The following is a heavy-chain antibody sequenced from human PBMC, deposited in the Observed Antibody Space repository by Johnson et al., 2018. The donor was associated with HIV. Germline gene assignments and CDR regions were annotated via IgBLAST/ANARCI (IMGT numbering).Heavy chain of an antibody. V-gene: IGHV3-20*04. CDR2: INWNGGSTI. D-gene: IGHD6-19*01. CDR1: GFTFSSYW. CDR3: AKGAQWLVLLDAFDI. J-gene: IGHJ3*02. Sequence: VQLVESGGGLVQPGGSLRLSCAASGFTFSSYWMSWVRQAPGKGLEWVSGINWNGGSTIYYQDSVKGRFTISRDNAKNSLYLQMNSLRAEDTALYYCAKGAQWLVLLDAFDIWGQGTMVTVSS.